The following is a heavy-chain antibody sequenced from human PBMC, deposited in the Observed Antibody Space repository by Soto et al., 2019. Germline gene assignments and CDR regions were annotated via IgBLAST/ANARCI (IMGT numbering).Heavy chain of an antibody. D-gene: IGHD3-22*01. V-gene: IGHV3-23*01. J-gene: IGHJ4*02. CDR1: GFPFSSYA. Sequence: LRLSCAASGFPFSSYAMSWVRQAPGKGLEWVSAISGSGGSTYYADSVKGRFTISRDNSKNTLYLQMNSLRAEDTAVYYCAKNRARGGITMIVVEFDYWGQGTLVTVSS. CDR3: AKNRARGGITMIVVEFDY. CDR2: ISGSGGST.